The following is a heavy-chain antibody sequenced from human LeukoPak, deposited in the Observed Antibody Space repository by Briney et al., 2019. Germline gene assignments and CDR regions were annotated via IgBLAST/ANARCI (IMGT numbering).Heavy chain of an antibody. CDR2: INSDGSST. D-gene: IGHD3-9*01. Sequence: PSETLSLTCTVSGGSISSYYWSWIRQPPGKGLVRVSRINSDGSSTSYADSVKGRFTIFRDNAKNTLYLQMNSLRAEDTAVYYCARGGYFDWSFDYWGQGTLVTVSS. J-gene: IGHJ4*02. CDR1: GGSISSYY. CDR3: ARGGYFDWSFDY. V-gene: IGHV3-74*01.